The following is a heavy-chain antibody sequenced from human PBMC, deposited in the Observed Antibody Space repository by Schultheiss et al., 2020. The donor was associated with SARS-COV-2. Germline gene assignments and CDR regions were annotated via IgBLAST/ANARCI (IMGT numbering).Heavy chain of an antibody. D-gene: IGHD4-17*01. CDR2: INPSGGST. V-gene: IGHV1-46*01. CDR1: GGTFSSYA. Sequence: ASVKVSCKASGGTFSSYAISWVRQAPGQGLEWMGIINPSGGSTSYAQKFQGRVTITRDMSTSTAYMELSSLRSEDTAVYYCASTEYYGDYWWEDYWGQGTLVTVSS. J-gene: IGHJ4*02. CDR3: ASTEYYGDYWWEDY.